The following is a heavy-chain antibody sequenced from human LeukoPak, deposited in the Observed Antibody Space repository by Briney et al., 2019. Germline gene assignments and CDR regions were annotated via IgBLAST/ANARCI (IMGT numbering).Heavy chain of an antibody. CDR3: ARGYYDSSGYGSFDP. D-gene: IGHD3-22*01. J-gene: IGHJ5*02. CDR1: GYTFTGYY. CDR2: INPNSGGT. Sequence: EASVKVSCKASGYTFTGYYMHWVRQAPGQGLEWMGWINPNSGGTNYAQKFQGRVTVTRDTSISTAYMELSRLRSDDTAVYYCARGYYDSSGYGSFDPWGQGTLVTVSS. V-gene: IGHV1-2*02.